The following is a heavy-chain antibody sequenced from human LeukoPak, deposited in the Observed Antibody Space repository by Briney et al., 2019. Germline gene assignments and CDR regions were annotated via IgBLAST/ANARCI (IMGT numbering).Heavy chain of an antibody. D-gene: IGHD2-15*01. V-gene: IGHV3-48*03. CDR2: ISSGGSTI. Sequence: GGSLRLSCAASGFTFSTFEVNWVRQAPGKGLEWVSYISSGGSTIYYADSVKGRFTISRDNARNSLFLQMNSLRAEDTAVYYCARPFYCSGGSCYSGLGYWGQGTLVTVSS. CDR1: GFTFSTFE. J-gene: IGHJ4*02. CDR3: ARPFYCSGGSCYSGLGY.